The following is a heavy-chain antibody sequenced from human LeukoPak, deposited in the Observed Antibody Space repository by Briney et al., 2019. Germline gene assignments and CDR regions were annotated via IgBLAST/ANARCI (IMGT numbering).Heavy chain of an antibody. Sequence: PGGSLRLSCATSGFTFANAWLSWVRQAPGEGLQWVGHIKSQTEGATTDYATPVKGRFTIWRDDSANTLYLQMNGLRTDDTAVYYCATGGHYFGSWGQGTLVTVSS. CDR2: IKSQTEGATT. CDR1: GFTFANAW. CDR3: ATGGHYFGS. J-gene: IGHJ4*02. V-gene: IGHV3-15*01.